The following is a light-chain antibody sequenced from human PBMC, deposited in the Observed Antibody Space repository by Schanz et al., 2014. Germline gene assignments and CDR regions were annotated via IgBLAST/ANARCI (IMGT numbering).Light chain of an antibody. CDR3: SAYTRSSAHWF. J-gene: IGLJ3*02. Sequence: QSALTQPPSASGSPGQSVTISCTGTSSDVGGYNYVSWYQQHPGKAPKVMIYEVTKRPSGVSNRFSGSKSGNTASLTVSGLQAEDEADYYCSAYTRSSAHWFFGGGTKVTVL. CDR2: EVT. CDR1: SSDVGGYNY. V-gene: IGLV2-8*01.